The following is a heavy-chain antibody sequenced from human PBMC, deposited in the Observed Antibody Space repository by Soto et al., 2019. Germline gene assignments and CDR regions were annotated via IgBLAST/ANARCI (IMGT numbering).Heavy chain of an antibody. CDR3: ARGEWLRSGYFDY. D-gene: IGHD5-12*01. CDR2: IYYSGST. Sequence: SETLSLTCTVSGGSISSYYWSWIRQPPGKGLEWIGYIYYSGSTNYNPSLKSRVTISVDTSKNQFSLKLSSVTAADTAVYYCARGEWLRSGYFDYWGQGTLVTVSS. V-gene: IGHV4-59*08. J-gene: IGHJ4*02. CDR1: GGSISSYY.